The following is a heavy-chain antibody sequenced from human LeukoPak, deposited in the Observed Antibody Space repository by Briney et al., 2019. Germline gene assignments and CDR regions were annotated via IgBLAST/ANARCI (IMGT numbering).Heavy chain of an antibody. D-gene: IGHD3-10*01. Sequence: PSETLSLTCTVSGGSISSSSYYWGWIRQPPGKGLGWIGSIYYSGSTYYNPSLKSRVTISVDTSKNQFSLKLSSVTAADTAVYYCARDWYYGSGSAVDYWGQGTLVTVSS. CDR2: IYYSGST. J-gene: IGHJ4*02. CDR3: ARDWYYGSGSAVDY. V-gene: IGHV4-39*07. CDR1: GGSISSSSYY.